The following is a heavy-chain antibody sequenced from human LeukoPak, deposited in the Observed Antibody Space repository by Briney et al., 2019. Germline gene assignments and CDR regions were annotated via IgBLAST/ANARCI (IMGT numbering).Heavy chain of an antibody. D-gene: IGHD1-26*01. CDR3: ARTAQLRIIWFDP. J-gene: IGHJ5*02. V-gene: IGHV1-69*13. Sequence: ASVKVSCKASGYTFTGYYMHWVRQAPGQGLEWMGGIIPIFGTANYAQKFQGRVTITADESTSTAYMELSSLRSEDTAVYYCARTAQLRIIWFDPWGQGTLVTVSS. CDR2: IIPIFGTA. CDR1: GYTFTGYY.